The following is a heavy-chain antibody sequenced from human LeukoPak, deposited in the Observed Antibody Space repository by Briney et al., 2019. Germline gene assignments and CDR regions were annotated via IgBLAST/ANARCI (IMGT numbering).Heavy chain of an antibody. V-gene: IGHV4-34*01. CDR3: ARRSPYYDSSATGNYFDY. CDR1: GGSFSGYF. J-gene: IGHJ4*02. Sequence: SETLSLTCVVYGGSFSGYFWSWIRQPPGKGLEWIGEITPSGSTNYSPSLKSRVSISIDTSKRKLSLRLTSVTAADSAVYYCARRSPYYDSSATGNYFDYWGQGTLVSVSS. D-gene: IGHD3-22*01. CDR2: ITPSGST.